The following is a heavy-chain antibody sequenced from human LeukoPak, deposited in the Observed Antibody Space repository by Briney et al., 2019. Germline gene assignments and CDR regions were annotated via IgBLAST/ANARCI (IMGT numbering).Heavy chain of an antibody. CDR3: ARDAVEYSYAYEYYFDY. Sequence: SETLSLTCTVSGGSISSYYWSWIRQPAGKGLEWIGRIYTSGSTNYNPSLKSRVTMSVDTSKNQFSLKLSSVTAADTAVYYCARDAVEYSYAYEYYFDYWGQGTLVTVSS. CDR1: GGSISSYY. V-gene: IGHV4-4*07. J-gene: IGHJ4*02. D-gene: IGHD5-18*01. CDR2: IYTSGST.